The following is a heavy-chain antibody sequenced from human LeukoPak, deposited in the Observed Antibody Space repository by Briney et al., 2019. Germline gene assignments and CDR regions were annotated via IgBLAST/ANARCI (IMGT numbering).Heavy chain of an antibody. CDR2: ISWDGGST. J-gene: IGHJ6*03. CDR1: GFTLDDYT. V-gene: IGHV3-43*01. D-gene: IGHD3-3*01. CDR3: AKGLRFLDLSYMDV. Sequence: PGGSLRLSCAASGFTLDDYTMHWVRQAQGKGLEWVSLISWDGGSTYYADSVKGRFTISRDNSKNSLYLQMNSLRTEDTALYYCAKGLRFLDLSYMDVWGKGTTVTVSS.